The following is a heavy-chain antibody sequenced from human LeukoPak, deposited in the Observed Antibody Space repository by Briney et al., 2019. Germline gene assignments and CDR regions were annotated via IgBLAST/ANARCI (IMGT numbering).Heavy chain of an antibody. Sequence: SETLSLTCTVSGDSVSNGNYYWSWLRQPPGKALEWIGYIYYTGKTYHNPSLEGRVTILVDTSRNHFSVKLSSVTAADTAVYYCARDFYGSGPFYYGMDVWGQGTTVTVSS. D-gene: IGHD3-10*01. CDR2: IYYTGKT. V-gene: IGHV4-61*03. J-gene: IGHJ6*02. CDR3: ARDFYGSGPFYYGMDV. CDR1: GDSVSNGNYY.